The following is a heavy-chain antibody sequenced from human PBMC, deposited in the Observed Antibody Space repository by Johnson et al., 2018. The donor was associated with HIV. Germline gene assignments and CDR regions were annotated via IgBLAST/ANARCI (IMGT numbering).Heavy chain of an antibody. CDR1: GFTVSSNY. J-gene: IGHJ3*02. D-gene: IGHD3-10*01. CDR3: AKKLGVLTVPWAFDI. Sequence: EVQLVESGGGLIQPGGSLRLSCAASGFTVSSNYMSWVRQAPGKGLEWVSVIYSGGSTYYAASVKGRFTISRDKSKNTCYLQMNSRIAEDTALYYCAKKLGVLTVPWAFDIWGQGTMVTVSS. V-gene: IGHV3-66*03. CDR2: IYSGGST.